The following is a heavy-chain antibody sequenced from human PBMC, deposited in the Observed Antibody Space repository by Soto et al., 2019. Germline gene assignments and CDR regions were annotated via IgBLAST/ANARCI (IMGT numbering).Heavy chain of an antibody. CDR2: ISYDGSNK. V-gene: IGHV3-30*18. CDR3: AKDLDYYDSSGYYYEACPFDY. CDR1: GFTFSSYG. D-gene: IGHD3-22*01. Sequence: QVQLESGGGVVQPGRSLRLSCAASGFTFSSYGMHWVRQAPGKGLEWVAVISYDGSNKYYADSVKGRFTISRDNSKNTLYLQMNSLRAEDTAVYYCAKDLDYYDSSGYYYEACPFDYWGQGTLVTVSS. J-gene: IGHJ4*02.